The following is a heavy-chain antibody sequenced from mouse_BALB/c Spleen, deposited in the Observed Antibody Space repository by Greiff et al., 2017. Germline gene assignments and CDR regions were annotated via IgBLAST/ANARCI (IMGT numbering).Heavy chain of an antibody. D-gene: IGHD2-4*01. J-gene: IGHJ3*01. CDR3: ARIDYDVGWFAY. Sequence: VKLMESGPGLVAPSQSLSITCTVSGFSLTGFGVNWVRQPPGKGLEWLGMIWGDGSTDYNSALKSRLSISKDNSKSHVFLKMNSLQTDDTARYYSARIDYDVGWFAYWGQGTLVTVSA. CDR2: IWGDGST. CDR1: GFSLTGFG. V-gene: IGHV2-6-7*01.